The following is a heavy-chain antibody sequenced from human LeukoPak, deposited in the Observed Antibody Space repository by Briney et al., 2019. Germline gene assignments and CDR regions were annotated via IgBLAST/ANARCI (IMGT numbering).Heavy chain of an antibody. V-gene: IGHV4-59*05. Sequence: PSETLSLTCTVSGGSISSYYWSWIRQPPGRGLEWIGSIYDSGSTYYNPSLKSRVTISVDTSKNQFSLKLNSVTAADTAVYYCARHYGPWGQGTLVTVSS. CDR2: IYDSGST. J-gene: IGHJ5*02. CDR3: ARHYGP. CDR1: GGSISSYY. D-gene: IGHD3-16*01.